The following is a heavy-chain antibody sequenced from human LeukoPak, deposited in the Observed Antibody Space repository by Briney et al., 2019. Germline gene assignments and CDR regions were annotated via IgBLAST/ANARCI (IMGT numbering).Heavy chain of an antibody. V-gene: IGHV3-13*05. Sequence: GGSLRLSCAASGFTFSTYDMHWVRQATGKGLEWVSAIGTAGDPYHSGSVKGRFTISRENAKNSLYLQMNSLRVGDTAVYYCARAPPYCSSTSCSYWYFDLWGRGTLVTVSS. D-gene: IGHD2-2*01. J-gene: IGHJ2*01. CDR1: GFTFSTYD. CDR3: ARAPPYCSSTSCSYWYFDL. CDR2: IGTAGDP.